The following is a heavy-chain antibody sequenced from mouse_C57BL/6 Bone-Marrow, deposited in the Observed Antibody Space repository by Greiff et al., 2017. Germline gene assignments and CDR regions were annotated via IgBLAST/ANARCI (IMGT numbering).Heavy chain of an antibody. CDR1: GYTFTSYG. CDR2: IYPGSGNT. J-gene: IGHJ4*01. CDR3: AKGCMDY. Sequence: QVQLQQSGAELARPGASVKLSCKASGYTFTSYGISWVKQRTGQGLEWIGEIYPGSGNTYYNEKFKGKATLTADKSSSTAYMELRSLTSEDSAVYFCAKGCMDYWGQGTSVTVSS. V-gene: IGHV1-81*01.